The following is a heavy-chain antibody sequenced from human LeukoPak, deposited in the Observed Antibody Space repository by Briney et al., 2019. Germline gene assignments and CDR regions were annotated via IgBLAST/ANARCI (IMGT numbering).Heavy chain of an antibody. Sequence: GGALRLSCAASGFTFNSYAMSWVRQAPGRGLEWVSAISGSGSSTYYADSVEGRFTISRDNSRNTLSLRMNSLRAEDTAVYYCAKRAGYNSNYFDYWGQGTLVTVSS. D-gene: IGHD5-24*01. CDR1: GFTFNSYA. CDR2: ISGSGSST. CDR3: AKRAGYNSNYFDY. J-gene: IGHJ4*02. V-gene: IGHV3-23*01.